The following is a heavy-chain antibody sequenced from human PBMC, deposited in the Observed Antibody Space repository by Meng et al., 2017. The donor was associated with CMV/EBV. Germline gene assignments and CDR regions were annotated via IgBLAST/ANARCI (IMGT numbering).Heavy chain of an antibody. D-gene: IGHD6-19*01. J-gene: IGHJ4*02. CDR3: ARGEQWLARIFDH. CDR1: GGSFSGYY. Sequence: SETLSLTCAVYGGSFSGYYWSWIRQPPGKGLEWLGEINHSGSTNYNPSLKSRFTISVDTSKNQFSLKLSSVTAADTAVYYCARGEQWLARIFDHWGQGTLVTVSS. V-gene: IGHV4-34*01. CDR2: INHSGST.